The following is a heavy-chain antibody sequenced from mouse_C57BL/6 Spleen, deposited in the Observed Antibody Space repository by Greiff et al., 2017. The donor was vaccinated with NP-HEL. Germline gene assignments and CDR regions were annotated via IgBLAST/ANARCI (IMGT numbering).Heavy chain of an antibody. Sequence: EVKLMESGGGLVKPGGSLKLSCAASGFTFSSYAMSWVRQTPEKRLEWVATISDGGSYSYYPDNIKGRFTISRDNAKNNLFLQMSHLKSEDTAMYYCAREVHYYGSSYIGFAYWGQGTLVTVSA. CDR1: GFTFSSYA. V-gene: IGHV5-4*01. J-gene: IGHJ3*01. CDR3: AREVHYYGSSYIGFAY. CDR2: ISDGGSYS. D-gene: IGHD1-1*01.